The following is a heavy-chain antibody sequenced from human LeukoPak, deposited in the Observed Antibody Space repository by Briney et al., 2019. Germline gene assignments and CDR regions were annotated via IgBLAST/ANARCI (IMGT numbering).Heavy chain of an antibody. D-gene: IGHD2-2*03. CDR3: ARDSDWILFDY. CDR2: VNREGTTT. CDR1: GFTFNTYW. Sequence: GGSLRLSCAASGFTFNTYWMHWVRQAPGKGLVWVARVNREGTTTAYADSVKGRFIFSRDNSKNTLYLQMNNLRAEDTAVYYCARDSDWILFDYWGQGTPVTVSS. J-gene: IGHJ4*02. V-gene: IGHV3-74*03.